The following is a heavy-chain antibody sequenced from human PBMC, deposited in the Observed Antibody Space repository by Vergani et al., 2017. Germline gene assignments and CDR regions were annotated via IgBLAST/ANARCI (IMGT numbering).Heavy chain of an antibody. CDR1: GGSISSSNYY. Sequence: QVQLQESGPGLVKPSETLSLTCTVSGGSISSSNYYWGWIRQPPGKGLEWIGNIYYSGSTYYNPSLKSRVTISVDTSKNQFSLKLTAVTAADTAVYYCARLWVGATPDFDYWGQGTLVTVSS. J-gene: IGHJ4*02. CDR3: ARLWVGATPDFDY. CDR2: IYYSGST. D-gene: IGHD1-26*01. V-gene: IGHV4-39*01.